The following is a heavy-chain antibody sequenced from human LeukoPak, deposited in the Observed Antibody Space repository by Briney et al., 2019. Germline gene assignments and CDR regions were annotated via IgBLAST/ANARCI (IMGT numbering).Heavy chain of an antibody. CDR2: IKHDGSEK. J-gene: IGHJ4*02. D-gene: IGHD3-3*01. V-gene: IGHV3-7*01. Sequence: GGSLRLSCAASGFIFTNYFMSWVRQAPGKGLEWVASIKHDGSEKYYVDSVRGRFTISRDNTMNSLYLQMSSLRAEDTAVYYCATDRGWRTSGYYLYYFEYWGQGTLVTVSS. CDR1: GFIFTNYF. CDR3: ATDRGWRTSGYYLYYFEY.